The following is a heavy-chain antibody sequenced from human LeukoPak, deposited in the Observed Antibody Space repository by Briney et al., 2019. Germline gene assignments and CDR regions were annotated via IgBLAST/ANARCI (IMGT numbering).Heavy chain of an antibody. CDR3: HLHSSGWYFASEYGMDV. CDR1: GYSFTSYW. Sequence: GESLKISCKGSGYSFTSYWIGWVRQMPGKGLEWMGIIYPGDSDTRYSPSFQGQVTISADKSISTAYLQWSSLKASDTAVYYCHLHSSGWYFASEYGMDVWGQGTTVTVSS. V-gene: IGHV5-51*01. D-gene: IGHD6-19*01. J-gene: IGHJ6*02. CDR2: IYPGDSDT.